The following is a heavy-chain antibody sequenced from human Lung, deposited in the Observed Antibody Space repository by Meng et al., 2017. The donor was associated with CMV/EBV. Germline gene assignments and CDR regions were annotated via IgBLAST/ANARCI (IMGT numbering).Heavy chain of an antibody. CDR3: ARTRIEVEPDGTKIKYYNYGMDV. CDR1: GYTFTTYD. V-gene: IGHV1-8*01. Sequence: SVKVSXKASGYTFTTYDINWVRQATGQGLEWMGWMNPNSGNTGYAQKFQGRVTMTRATSISTAYMELSSLTSDDTAVYYCARTRIEVEPDGTKIKYYNYGMDVWGQGXTVTVSS. D-gene: IGHD2-15*01. J-gene: IGHJ6*02. CDR2: MNPNSGNT.